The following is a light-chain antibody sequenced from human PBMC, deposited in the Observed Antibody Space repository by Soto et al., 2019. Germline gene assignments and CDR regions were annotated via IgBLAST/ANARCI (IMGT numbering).Light chain of an antibody. Sequence: EIVMTQSPATLSVSPGERATLSCRASQSVSSNVAWYQQKPGQAPRLLIYGASTRATGIPARFRGSGSGTEFTLTISSLQSEDFAVYYCQQYNNWPVAFGQGTKVEIK. CDR1: QSVSSN. J-gene: IGKJ1*01. V-gene: IGKV3-15*01. CDR3: QQYNNWPVA. CDR2: GAS.